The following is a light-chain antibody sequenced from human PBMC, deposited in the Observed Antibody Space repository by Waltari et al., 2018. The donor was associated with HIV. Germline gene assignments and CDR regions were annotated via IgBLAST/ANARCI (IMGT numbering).Light chain of an antibody. Sequence: DIQVTQSPSSLSASVGDRVTITCQASQDIGKYLNWYQQKPGKVPKLLIYAASSLQPGVPSRFSGSGSGTYFTFAISSLQPEDVGTYYCQQYDTHYTFGQGT. J-gene: IGKJ2*01. CDR1: QDIGKY. CDR2: AAS. CDR3: QQYDTHYT. V-gene: IGKV1-33*01.